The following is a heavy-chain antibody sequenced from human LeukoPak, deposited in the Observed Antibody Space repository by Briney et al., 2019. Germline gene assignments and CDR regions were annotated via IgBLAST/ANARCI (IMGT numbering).Heavy chain of an antibody. CDR3: ARHAYHNHNSYYYVAY. D-gene: IGHD3-10*01. CDR2: IYPGDSDI. J-gene: IGHJ4*02. V-gene: IGHV5-51*01. Sequence: GESLKISCKASGYTFTNYWIGWVRQMPGKGLEWMGIIYPGDSDIRYSPSFQGQVTISADKSISTAYLQWASLKASDTAMYYCARHAYHNHNSYYYVAYWGQGTLVTVSS. CDR1: GYTFTNYW.